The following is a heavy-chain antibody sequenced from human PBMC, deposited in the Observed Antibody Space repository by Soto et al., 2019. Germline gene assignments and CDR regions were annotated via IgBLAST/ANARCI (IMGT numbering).Heavy chain of an antibody. D-gene: IGHD2-21*02. CDR2: INPNSGGT. CDR3: ARGVCGGDCYYNY. Sequence: ASVKVSCKASGYTFTGYYMHWVRQAPGQGLEWMGWINPNSGGTNYAQKFRGRVTMTRDTSISTAYMELSRLRSDDTAVYYCARGVCGGDCYYNYWGQGTLVTVSS. V-gene: IGHV1-2*02. J-gene: IGHJ4*02. CDR1: GYTFTGYY.